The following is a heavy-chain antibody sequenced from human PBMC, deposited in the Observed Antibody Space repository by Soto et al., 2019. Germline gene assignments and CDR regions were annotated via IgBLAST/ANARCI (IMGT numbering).Heavy chain of an antibody. Sequence: GGSLRLSCAASLFTFRDYAMHWVRQAPGKGLEWMAVISYQGTNIHYADSVQGRFTISRDNLKNTLYLEMNSLRNDDTAVYYCAREDYGQYYLDYWGQGALVTVSS. CDR3: AREDYGQYYLDY. CDR1: LFTFRDYA. D-gene: IGHD3-16*01. V-gene: IGHV3-30-3*01. CDR2: ISYQGTNI. J-gene: IGHJ4*02.